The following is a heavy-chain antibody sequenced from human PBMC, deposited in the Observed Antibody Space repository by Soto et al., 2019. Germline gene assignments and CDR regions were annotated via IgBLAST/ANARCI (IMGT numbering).Heavy chain of an antibody. CDR2: IGGGGGTK. CDR3: AKDGHIWNFYYHMDV. CDR1: GFIFRNHA. D-gene: IGHD3-3*02. V-gene: IGHV3-23*01. Sequence: EEQLLESGGGLVQPGGSLIVSCAASGFIFRNHAMTWVRQAPGKGLEWVSTIGGGGGTKYYADSVKGRFTISRDNSKSTVFLQMNSLRAEDTALYYCAKDGHIWNFYYHMDVWGKGTAVTVSS. J-gene: IGHJ6*03.